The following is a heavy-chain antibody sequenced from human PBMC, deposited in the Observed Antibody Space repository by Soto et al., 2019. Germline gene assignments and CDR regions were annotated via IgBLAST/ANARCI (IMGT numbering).Heavy chain of an antibody. J-gene: IGHJ4*02. Sequence: QVRLVQSGAEVKEPGASVKVSCKASGYTFIEHAIHWVRQAPGQRLEWMGWIHSGSGNTEYSQNFQGRVTITRDSSANTLYMELSSLRSEDTAVYFCARRKGRYFDYWGQGTLVTVSS. CDR2: IHSGSGNT. CDR1: GYTFIEHA. CDR3: ARRKGRYFDY. V-gene: IGHV1-3*01.